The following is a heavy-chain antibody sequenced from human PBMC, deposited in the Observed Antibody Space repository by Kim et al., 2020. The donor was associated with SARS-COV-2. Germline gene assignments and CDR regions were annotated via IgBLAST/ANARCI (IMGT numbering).Heavy chain of an antibody. CDR3: ARDLGEQLYYYDSSGPKAIQDAFDI. CDR2: IIPIFGTA. Sequence: SVKVSCKASGGTFSSYAISWVRQAPGQGLEWMGGIIPIFGTANYAQKFQGRVTITADESTSTAYMELSSLRSEDTAVYYCARDLGEQLYYYDSSGPKAIQDAFDIWGQGTMVTVSS. J-gene: IGHJ3*02. D-gene: IGHD3-22*01. CDR1: GGTFSSYA. V-gene: IGHV1-69*13.